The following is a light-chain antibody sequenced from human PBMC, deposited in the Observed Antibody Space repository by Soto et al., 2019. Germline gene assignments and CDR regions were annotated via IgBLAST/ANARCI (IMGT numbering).Light chain of an antibody. J-gene: IGKJ5*01. V-gene: IGKV3-11*01. CDR2: DAS. Sequence: EIMLTQSPATLSLSPRERATLSCRASQSVSTYLAWYQQKPGQAPSLLIYDASNRATGIPARFSGGGSGTDVTLTISSLEPEEFAVYYCQQCRKWPTTFGQGTRLE. CDR1: QSVSTY. CDR3: QQCRKWPTT.